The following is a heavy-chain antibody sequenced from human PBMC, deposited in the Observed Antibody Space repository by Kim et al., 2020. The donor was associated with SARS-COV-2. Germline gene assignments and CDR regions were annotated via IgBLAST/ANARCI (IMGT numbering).Heavy chain of an antibody. CDR3: ARAAYFYGSGNYPLDY. V-gene: IGHV4-59*13. CDR1: GGSISSYF. D-gene: IGHD3-10*01. CDR2: VDYSRTG. Sequence: SETLSLTCTVSGGSISSYFWHWIRQSPGKGLEWIGYVDYSRTGTYNPSLRSRVIISVGTSRTQFSLRLSSVTAADTAVYYCARAAYFYGSGNYPLDYWGRGILVTVSS. J-gene: IGHJ4*02.